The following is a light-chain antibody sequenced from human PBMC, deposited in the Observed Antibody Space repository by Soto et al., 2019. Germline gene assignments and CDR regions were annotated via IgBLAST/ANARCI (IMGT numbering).Light chain of an antibody. Sequence: EIVLTQSPGTLSLSPGERATLSCRASQSVSSSYLAWYQQKPGQAPRLLVYGASSRATGIPDRFSGSGSGTDFTLTISRLEPEDFAVYYCQQYGSSPPKTFGQGTRLAIK. J-gene: IGKJ5*01. CDR1: QSVSSSY. CDR2: GAS. V-gene: IGKV3-20*01. CDR3: QQYGSSPPKT.